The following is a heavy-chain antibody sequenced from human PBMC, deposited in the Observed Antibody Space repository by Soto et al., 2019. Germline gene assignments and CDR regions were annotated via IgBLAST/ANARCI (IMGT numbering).Heavy chain of an antibody. CDR3: EGRFSSRPDDYFDY. D-gene: IGHD6-13*01. CDR2: FDPEDGET. J-gene: IGHJ4*02. Sequence: GASVKVSCKVSGYTLTELSMHWVRQAPGKGLEWMGGFDPEDGETIYAQKFQGRVTMTEDTSTDTAYMELSSLRSEDTAVYYCEGRFSSRPDDYFDYWGQGTLVTVSS. CDR1: GYTLTELS. V-gene: IGHV1-24*01.